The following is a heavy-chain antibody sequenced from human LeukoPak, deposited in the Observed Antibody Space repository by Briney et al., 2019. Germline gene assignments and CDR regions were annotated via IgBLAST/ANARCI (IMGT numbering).Heavy chain of an antibody. V-gene: IGHV4-61*02. CDR1: GGSISSGSYY. J-gene: IGHJ6*03. D-gene: IGHD6-13*01. CDR3: ARRSRSIAAAGPYYYYYIDV. CDR2: IYTSRST. Sequence: SETLSLTCTVSGGSISSGSYYWSWIRQPAGKGLEWIGRIYTSRSTNYNPSLKSRVTISVDTTKNQFSLKLSSVTAADTAVYYCARRSRSIAAAGPYYYYYIDVWGKGTTVTVSS.